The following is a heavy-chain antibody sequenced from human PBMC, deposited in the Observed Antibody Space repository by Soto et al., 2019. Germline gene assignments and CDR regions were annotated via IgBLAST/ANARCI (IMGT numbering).Heavy chain of an antibody. V-gene: IGHV3-21*01. CDR2: ISSSGSYR. CDR3: ASEYSPEDYYYYYGMDV. J-gene: IGHJ6*02. D-gene: IGHD4-4*01. Sequence: PGWSLRLSCAASGFTFSSYSMNWVRQAPGKGLEWVSSISSSGSYRYYVDSVKGRFTISRDNAKNSVYLQMNSLGAEDTAVYYCASEYSPEDYYYYYGMDVWGQGTTVTVSS. CDR1: GFTFSSYS.